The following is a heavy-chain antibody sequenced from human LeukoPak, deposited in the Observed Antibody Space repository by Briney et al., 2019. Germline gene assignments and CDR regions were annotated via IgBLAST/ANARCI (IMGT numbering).Heavy chain of an antibody. V-gene: IGHV4-38-2*02. CDR2: IYHGGSA. J-gene: IGHJ4*02. CDR3: VRYCSSTTCYTRAVDY. CDR1: GYSITSGYN. Sequence: SETLSLTCTVSGYSITSGYNWAWIRQPPGKVLEWIGSIYHGGSAYYNPSLKSRVTISVDTSKNQFSLKLSSVTAADTAVYYCVRYCSSTTCYTRAVDYWGQGTLVTVSS. D-gene: IGHD2-2*02.